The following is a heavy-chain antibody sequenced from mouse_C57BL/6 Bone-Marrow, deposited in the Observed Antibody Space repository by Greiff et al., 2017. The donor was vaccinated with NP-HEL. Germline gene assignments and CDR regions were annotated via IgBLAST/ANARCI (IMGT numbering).Heavy chain of an antibody. CDR1: GYSITSGYY. J-gene: IGHJ4*01. CDR3: ARRMDY. CDR2: ISYDGSN. V-gene: IGHV3-6*01. Sequence: VQLQQSGPGLVKPSQSLSLTCSVTGYSITSGYYWNWIRQFPGNKLEWMGYISYDGSNNYNPSLKNRIAITRDPSKNQFFLKLNSVTTEDTATYYCARRMDYWGQGTSVTVSS.